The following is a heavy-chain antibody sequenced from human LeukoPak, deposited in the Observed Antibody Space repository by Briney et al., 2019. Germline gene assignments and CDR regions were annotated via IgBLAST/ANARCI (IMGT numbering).Heavy chain of an antibody. D-gene: IGHD2-15*01. CDR3: ARTLLVAANYYYYGMDV. CDR1: GGSISSYY. V-gene: IGHV4-59*08. CDR2: IYYSGST. Sequence: SETLSLTCTVSGGSISSYYWSWIRQPPGKGLEWIGYIYYSGSTNYNPSLKSRVTISVDTSKNQFSLKLSSVTAADTAVYYCARTLLVAANYYYYGMDVWGQGTTVAVSS. J-gene: IGHJ6*02.